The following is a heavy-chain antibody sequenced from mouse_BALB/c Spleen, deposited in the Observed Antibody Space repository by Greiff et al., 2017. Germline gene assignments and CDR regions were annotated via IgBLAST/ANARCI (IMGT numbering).Heavy chain of an antibody. CDR1: GFTFSSYT. Sequence: EVKLVESGGGLVKPGGSLKLSCAASGFTFSSYTMSWVRQTPEKRLEWVATISSGGSYTYYPDSVKGRFTISRDNAKNTLYLQMSSLKSEDTAMYYCTRDHYYYFDYWGQGTTLTVSS. V-gene: IGHV5-6-4*01. CDR2: ISSGGSYT. J-gene: IGHJ2*01. CDR3: TRDHYYYFDY. D-gene: IGHD1-1*02.